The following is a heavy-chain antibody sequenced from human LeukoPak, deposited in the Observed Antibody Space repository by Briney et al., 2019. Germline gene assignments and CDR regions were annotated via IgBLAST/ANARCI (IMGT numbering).Heavy chain of an antibody. CDR2: IDSGGGTI. J-gene: IGHJ4*02. CDR3: ARDYSGDEDFDY. CDR1: GFTFSHYE. Sequence: PGGSLRLSCIVSGFTFSHYEMNWVRQAPGKGLEWISFIDSGGGTILYADSVKGRFTTSRDDAKNSLYLERNSLRAEDTAIYYCARDYSGDEDFDYWGQGTLVTVSS. V-gene: IGHV3-48*03. D-gene: IGHD5-12*01.